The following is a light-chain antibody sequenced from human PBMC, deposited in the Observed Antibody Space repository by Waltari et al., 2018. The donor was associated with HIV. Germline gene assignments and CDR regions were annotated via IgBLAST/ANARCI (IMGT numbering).Light chain of an antibody. CDR3: MQGTHWPPT. CDR1: QSRVYSDANPN. Sequence: DVVMTQSPLSLPVTLGQPASISSRSSQSRVYSDANPNLNWFHERPGQSPRRLISKVSNRDFGVPDRFSGSGSGTDFTLKISRVEAEDVGVYYCMQGTHWPPTFGGGTKVEIK. CDR2: KVS. J-gene: IGKJ4*01. V-gene: IGKV2-30*01.